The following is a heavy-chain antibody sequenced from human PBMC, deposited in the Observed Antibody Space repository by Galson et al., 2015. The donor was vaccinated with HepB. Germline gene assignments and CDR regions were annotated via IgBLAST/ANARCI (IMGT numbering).Heavy chain of an antibody. Sequence: SLRLSCAASGFTFSSYAMHWVRQAPGKGLEWVAVMSYDGSNKYYADSVKGRFTISRDNSKNTLYLQMNSLRAEDTAVYYCARDYYDSSGYPVYWGQGTLVTVSS. CDR3: ARDYYDSSGYPVY. J-gene: IGHJ4*02. CDR2: MSYDGSNK. V-gene: IGHV3-30*04. D-gene: IGHD3-22*01. CDR1: GFTFSSYA.